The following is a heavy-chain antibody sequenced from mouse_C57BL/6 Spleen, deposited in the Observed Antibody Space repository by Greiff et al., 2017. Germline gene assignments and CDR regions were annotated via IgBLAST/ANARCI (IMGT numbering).Heavy chain of an antibody. CDR1: GYTFTSYW. CDR2: IDPSDSYT. J-gene: IGHJ4*01. CDR3: AVTTVVATPYAMDY. D-gene: IGHD1-1*01. Sequence: QVQLKQPGAELVMPGASVKLSCKASGYTFTSYWMHWVKQRPGQGLEWIGEIDPSDSYTNYNQKFKGKSTLTVDKSSSTAYMQLSSLTSEDSAVYYCAVTTVVATPYAMDYWGQGTSVTVSS. V-gene: IGHV1-69*01.